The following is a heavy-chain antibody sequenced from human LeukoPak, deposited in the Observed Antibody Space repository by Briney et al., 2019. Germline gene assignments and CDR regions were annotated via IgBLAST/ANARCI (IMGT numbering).Heavy chain of an antibody. CDR3: ARGRPDYYGSGSYQDY. CDR2: INPNSGGT. V-gene: IGHV1-2*02. D-gene: IGHD3-10*01. J-gene: IGHJ4*02. CDR1: GYTFTGYY. Sequence: ASVKVSCKASGYTFTGYYMHWVRQAPGQGLEWMGWINPNSGGTNYAQKFQGRVTMTRDTSISTAYMELSRLRSDDTAVYYCARGRPDYYGSGSYQDYWGQGTLVTVSS.